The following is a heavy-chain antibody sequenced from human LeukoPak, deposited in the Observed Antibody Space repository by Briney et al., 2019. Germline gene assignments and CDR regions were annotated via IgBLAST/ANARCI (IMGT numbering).Heavy chain of an antibody. CDR1: GFGFSIYW. J-gene: IGHJ4*02. CDR2: INSDGSST. D-gene: IGHD3-10*01. CDR3: ARGAGTGSYYDY. Sequence: TGGSLRLSCAASGFGFSIYWMHWVRQAPGKGLVWVSRINSDGSSTSYAESVKGRFTISRDNAKKTVYLQISSLRAEDTAVYYCARGAGTGSYYDYWGQGTLVTVSS. V-gene: IGHV3-74*01.